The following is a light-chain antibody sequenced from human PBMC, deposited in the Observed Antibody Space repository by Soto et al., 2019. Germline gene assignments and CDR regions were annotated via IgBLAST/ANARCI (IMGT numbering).Light chain of an antibody. CDR2: EVT. CDR1: SSDVGAYNY. V-gene: IGLV2-14*01. J-gene: IGLJ1*01. Sequence: QSALTQHVAVSGSPGQSITISCSGTSSDVGAYNYVSWYQQHPDKAPKLMIYEVTTRPSGVSDRFSGSKSGNTASLTISGLQAEDEADYHCSSYSSNSTLYVFGTGTKVTVL. CDR3: SSYSSNSTLYV.